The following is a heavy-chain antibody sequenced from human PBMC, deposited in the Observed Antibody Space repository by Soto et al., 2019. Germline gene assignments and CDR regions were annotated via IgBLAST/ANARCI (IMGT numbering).Heavy chain of an antibody. D-gene: IGHD2-21*01. Sequence: QVQLVQSGAEVKKPGSSVQVSCKASGGTFSSYAISWVRQAPGQGLEWMGGIIPIFGTANYAQKFQGRVTITAEKSTSTAYMELSSLRAEDTAVYYCARYHNVNNCGGDCFHPWGQGTLVTVSS. CDR1: GGTFSSYA. CDR2: IIPIFGTA. V-gene: IGHV1-69*06. J-gene: IGHJ5*02. CDR3: ARYHNVNNCGGDCFHP.